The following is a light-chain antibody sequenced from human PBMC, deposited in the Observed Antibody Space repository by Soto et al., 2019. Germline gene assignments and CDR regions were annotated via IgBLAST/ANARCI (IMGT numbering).Light chain of an antibody. CDR3: QQYNDWPPYT. CDR2: DAS. CDR1: QSVSSSY. V-gene: IGKV3-15*01. J-gene: IGKJ2*01. Sequence: EIVLTQSPGILSLSPGERATLSCRASQSVSSSYLAWYQQKPGQAPRLLIYDASTRATGIPARFSGSASGTEFTLTISSLQSEDFAVYYCQQYNDWPPYTFGQGTKLEIK.